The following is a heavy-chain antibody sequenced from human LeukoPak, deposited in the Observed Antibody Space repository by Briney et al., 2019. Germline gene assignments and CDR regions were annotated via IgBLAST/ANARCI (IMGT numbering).Heavy chain of an antibody. CDR3: ARDSNYDFWSGYFDAFDI. CDR1: GYTFTSYG. V-gene: IGHV1-18*01. D-gene: IGHD3-3*01. Sequence: ASVKVSCKASGYTFTSYGISWVRQAPGQGLEWMGWISAYNGNTNYAQKLQGRVTMTTDTSTSTAYMELRSLRSDDTAVYYCARDSNYDFWSGYFDAFDIWGQGTMVTVSS. J-gene: IGHJ3*02. CDR2: ISAYNGNT.